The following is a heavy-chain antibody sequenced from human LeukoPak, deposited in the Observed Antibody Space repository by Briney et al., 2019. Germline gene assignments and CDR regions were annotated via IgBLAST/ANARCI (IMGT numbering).Heavy chain of an antibody. D-gene: IGHD2-2*02. CDR3: ARIGGCSSTSCYTYNWFDP. CDR1: GFTFSSYW. J-gene: IGHJ5*02. V-gene: IGHV3-48*04. CDR2: ISSSGSTI. Sequence: GGSLRLSCAASGFTFSSYWMSWVRQAPGKGLEWVSYISSSGSTIYYADSVKGRFTISRDNAKNSLYLQMNSLRAEDTAVYYCARIGGCSSTSCYTYNWFDPWGQGTLVTVSS.